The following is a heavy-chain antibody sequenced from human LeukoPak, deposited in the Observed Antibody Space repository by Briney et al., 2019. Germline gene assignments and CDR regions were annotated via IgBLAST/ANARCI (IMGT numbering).Heavy chain of an antibody. Sequence: SETLSLTCTVSGYSISSGFYWGWIRQPPGKGPEWIGSIYHSANTYYNPSLKSRVTISVDTSKNQFSLKLSSVTAADTAVYYCARDNWNSGYMDVWGKGTTVTVSS. CDR2: IYHSANT. J-gene: IGHJ6*03. CDR1: GYSISSGFY. CDR3: ARDNWNSGYMDV. V-gene: IGHV4-38-2*02. D-gene: IGHD1-7*01.